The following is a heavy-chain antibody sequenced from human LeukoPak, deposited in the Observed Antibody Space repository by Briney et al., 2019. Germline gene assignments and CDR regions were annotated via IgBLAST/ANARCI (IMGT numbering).Heavy chain of an antibody. CDR3: ARGSTSGFYYYYGMDV. CDR2: ISSSSSYI. J-gene: IGHJ6*02. Sequence: GGSLRLSCAASEFKFSTSWMNWVRQAPGKGLEWVSSISSSSSYIYYADSVKGRFTISRDNAKNSLYLQMNSLRAEDTAVYYCARGSTSGFYYYYGMDVWGQGTTVTVSS. D-gene: IGHD2-2*01. CDR1: EFKFSTSW. V-gene: IGHV3-21*01.